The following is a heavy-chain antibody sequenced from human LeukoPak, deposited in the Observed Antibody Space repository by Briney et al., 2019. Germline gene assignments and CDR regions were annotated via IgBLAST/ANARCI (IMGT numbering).Heavy chain of an antibody. V-gene: IGHV6-1*01. CDR1: GDSVSSNSDT. J-gene: IGHJ5*02. CDR2: THYRSTWYN. Sequence: SQTLSLTCAISGDSVSSNSDTWNWIRQSPSRGLEWLGRTHYRSTWYNDYAVSVRGRITVSPDTSKNQFSLHLNSVTPEDTAVYYCARRLTQYDCFDPWGQGILVTVSS. CDR3: ARRLTQYDCFDP. D-gene: IGHD2-2*01.